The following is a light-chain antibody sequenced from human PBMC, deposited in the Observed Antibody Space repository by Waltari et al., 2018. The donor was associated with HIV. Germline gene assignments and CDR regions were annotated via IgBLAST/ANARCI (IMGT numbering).Light chain of an antibody. J-gene: IGKJ1*01. Sequence: DIVMTQPPLSLPVTPGEPASISCWSSRSLLYSNGYNYVTWYLQKPGQSPQLLIYLGSTRDPGVPDRFSGSCSGTNFTLKINRVAAEDVGLYYCMQTLQTPWTFGQGTKVEIK. CDR2: LGS. CDR3: MQTLQTPWT. CDR1: RSLLYSNGYNY. V-gene: IGKV2-28*01.